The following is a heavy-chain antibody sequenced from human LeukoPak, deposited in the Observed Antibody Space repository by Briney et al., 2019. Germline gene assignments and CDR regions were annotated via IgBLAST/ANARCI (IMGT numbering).Heavy chain of an antibody. V-gene: IGHV3-23*01. CDR3: AKEGVGYDFWSGLDWFDP. CDR1: GFTFSSYA. D-gene: IGHD3-3*01. J-gene: IGHJ5*02. CDR2: ISGSGGST. Sequence: PGGSLRLSCAASGFTFSSYAMSWVRQAPGKGLEWVSAISGSGGSTYYADSVKGRFTISRDNSKNTLYLQMNSLRAEDTAVYYCAKEGVGYDFWSGLDWFDPWGQGTLVTVSS.